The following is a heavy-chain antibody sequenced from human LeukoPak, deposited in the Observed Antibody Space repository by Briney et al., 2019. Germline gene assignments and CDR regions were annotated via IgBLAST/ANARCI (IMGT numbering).Heavy chain of an antibody. CDR1: GFTFSSYG. V-gene: IGHV3-23*01. J-gene: IGHJ5*02. Sequence: GGSLRLSCAASGFTFSSYGMSWVRQAPGKGLEWASDISGSGSNTYYADSVKGRFTISRDNSKNTLYLQMNSLRVEDTAVYYCAKKYSTGLDPWGQGTLVTVSS. CDR2: ISGSGSNT. CDR3: AKKYSTGLDP. D-gene: IGHD1-26*01.